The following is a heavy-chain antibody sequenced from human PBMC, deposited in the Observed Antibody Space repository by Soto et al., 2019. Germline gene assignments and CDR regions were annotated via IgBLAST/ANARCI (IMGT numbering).Heavy chain of an antibody. CDR3: AKGSATSRPYYFDY. CDR2: ITGDGGDT. CDR1: GFTFSSYA. Sequence: GGSLRLSCVASGFTFSSYAMGWVRQAPGKGLEWVSAITGDGGDTFHADSVRGRLTISRDNSRNTLYLQMDSLRAEDTALYYCAKGSATSRPYYFDYWGQGSLVTVSS. V-gene: IGHV3-23*01. J-gene: IGHJ4*02.